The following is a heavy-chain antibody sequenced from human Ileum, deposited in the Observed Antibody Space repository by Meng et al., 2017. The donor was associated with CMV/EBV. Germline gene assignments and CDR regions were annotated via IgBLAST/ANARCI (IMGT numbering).Heavy chain of an antibody. Sequence: GESLKISCAASGFTFGYYGMHWVRQVPGGGLEWVAFIRYDGTNKYYTDSVKGRFTISRDNSKNTVYLQMNSLRPEDTALFYCAKGHTYCSGSSCFLESWGQGTPVTVSS. V-gene: IGHV3-30*02. CDR1: GFTFGYYG. D-gene: IGHD2-2*01. CDR3: AKGHTYCSGSSCFLES. J-gene: IGHJ5*01. CDR2: IRYDGTNK.